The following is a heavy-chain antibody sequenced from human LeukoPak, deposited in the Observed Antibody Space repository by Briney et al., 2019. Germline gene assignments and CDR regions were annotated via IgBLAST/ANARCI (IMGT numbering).Heavy chain of an antibody. V-gene: IGHV1-8*01. Sequence: ASVKVSCKASGYTFTSYDINWVRQATGQGLEWMGWMNPNSGNTGYAQKFQGRVTMTWNTSISTAYMELSSLRSEDTAVYYCARGAYTPRQEYCSSTSCYTDNWFDPWGQGTLVTVSS. D-gene: IGHD2-2*02. CDR2: MNPNSGNT. J-gene: IGHJ5*02. CDR1: GYTFTSYD. CDR3: ARGAYTPRQEYCSSTSCYTDNWFDP.